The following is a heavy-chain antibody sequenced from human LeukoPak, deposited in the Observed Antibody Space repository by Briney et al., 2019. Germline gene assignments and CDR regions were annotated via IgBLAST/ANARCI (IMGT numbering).Heavy chain of an antibody. D-gene: IGHD6-19*01. CDR2: IDSGSTTM. J-gene: IGHJ4*02. V-gene: IGHV3-48*04. CDR3: ARDGAVPGTPGRYFDC. CDR1: GFTFSSYG. Sequence: PGGSLRLSCAASGFTFSSYGMHWVRQAPGKGLEWVSYIDSGSTTMWYADSVKGRFAVSRDNAKNSLYLQMNSLRAEDTAVYYCARDGAVPGTPGRYFDCWGQGTLVTVSS.